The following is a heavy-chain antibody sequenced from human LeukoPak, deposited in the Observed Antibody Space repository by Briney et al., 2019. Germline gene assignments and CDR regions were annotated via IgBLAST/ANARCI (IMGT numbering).Heavy chain of an antibody. CDR3: ARDVIGSGSPNWFDP. CDR1: GFTFSSYE. D-gene: IGHD3-10*01. CDR2: ISSSGSTI. J-gene: IGHJ5*02. Sequence: GGSLRLSCAASGFTFSSYEMNWVRQAPGKGLEWVSYISSSGSTIYYADSVKGRFTISRDNAKNSLYLQMNSLRAEDTAVYYCARDVIGSGSPNWFDPWGQGTLVTVSS. V-gene: IGHV3-48*03.